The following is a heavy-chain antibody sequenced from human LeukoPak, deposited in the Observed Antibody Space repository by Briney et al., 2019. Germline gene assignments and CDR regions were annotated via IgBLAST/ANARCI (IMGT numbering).Heavy chain of an antibody. V-gene: IGHV3-73*01. D-gene: IGHD3-9*01. Sequence: KAGGSLKLSCAASGLTFSGSGIHWVRQASGKGLEWLGRIGRQGDSDATRYAASLKGKFTISRVDSRNTAYLQMNSLKTEDTAVYYCAGDYNFLTDLNYWGQGTLVTVSS. CDR2: IGRQGDSDAT. CDR3: AGDYNFLTDLNY. J-gene: IGHJ4*02. CDR1: GLTFSGSG.